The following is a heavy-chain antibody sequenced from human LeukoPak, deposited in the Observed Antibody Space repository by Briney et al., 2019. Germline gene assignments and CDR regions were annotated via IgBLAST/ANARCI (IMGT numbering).Heavy chain of an antibody. CDR3: ARHEAAPVGGYYGMDV. J-gene: IGHJ6*02. CDR1: GTSISSSSHY. V-gene: IGHV4-39*01. Sequence: SETLSLTCSVSGTSISSSSHYWGWIRQPPGKGLEWIGTTYYSGSTHYNSCLKSRITMSVDTSKNQVSLRLSSVTAADTAVYYCARHEAAPVGGYYGMDVWGQGTTVTVSS. CDR2: TYYSGST. D-gene: IGHD2-15*01.